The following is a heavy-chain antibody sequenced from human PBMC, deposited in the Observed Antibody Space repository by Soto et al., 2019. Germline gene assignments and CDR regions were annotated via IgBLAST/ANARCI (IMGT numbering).Heavy chain of an antibody. V-gene: IGHV3-23*01. Sequence: EVQLLESGGGLVQPGGSLRLSCAASGFILNSYGMSWVRQAPGKGLEWVSSISGSGGSTHYAASVKGRFTISRDNFKKTLYLQMNSLRAEDTAVYFCAKDRDKYQLHCSGLDYWGQGTLVTGSS. CDR2: ISGSGGST. J-gene: IGHJ4*01. CDR1: GFILNSYG. CDR3: AKDRDKYQLHCSGLDY. D-gene: IGHD3-10*02.